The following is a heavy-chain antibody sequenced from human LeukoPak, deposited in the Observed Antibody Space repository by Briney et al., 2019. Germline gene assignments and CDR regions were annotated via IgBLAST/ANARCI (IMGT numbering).Heavy chain of an antibody. CDR3: ARDPYNSGSSYFDY. V-gene: IGHV3-53*01. D-gene: IGHD3-10*01. CDR2: IYSGGST. J-gene: IGHJ4*02. CDR1: GFTFSSYW. Sequence: PGGSLRLSCAASGFTFSSYWMSWVRQAPGKGLEWVSAIYSGGSTFYADSVKGRFTISRDNSKNTLYLQMNSLRAEDTAVYYCARDPYNSGSSYFDYWGQGTLVTVSS.